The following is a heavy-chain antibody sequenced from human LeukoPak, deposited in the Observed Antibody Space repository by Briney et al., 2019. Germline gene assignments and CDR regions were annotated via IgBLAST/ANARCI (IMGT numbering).Heavy chain of an antibody. CDR1: GGSISSSSYY. CDR2: IYYSGST. V-gene: IGHV4-39*01. CDR3: ARHKGTGSYFDY. J-gene: IGHJ4*02. Sequence: SETLSLTCTVSGGSISSSSYYWGWIRQPPGNGLEWIGSIYYSGSTYYNPSLKSRVTISVDTSKNQFSLKLSSVTAADTAVYYCARHKGTGSYFDYWGQGTLVTVSS.